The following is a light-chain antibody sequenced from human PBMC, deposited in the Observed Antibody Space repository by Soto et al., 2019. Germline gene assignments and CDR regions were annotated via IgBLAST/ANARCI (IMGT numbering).Light chain of an antibody. CDR3: SSYSAYRTLEV. CDR2: DVT. V-gene: IGLV2-14*03. CDR1: NTDIGGYNY. J-gene: IGLJ1*01. Sequence: QSVLTQPDSMSASLGESITISCTGTNTDIGGYNYVSWYQQHPGKAPKLVIYDVTSRPSGIPNRFSGSKSGFTASLTISGLQAEDDAHYFCSSYSAYRTLEVFGTGTKVTVL.